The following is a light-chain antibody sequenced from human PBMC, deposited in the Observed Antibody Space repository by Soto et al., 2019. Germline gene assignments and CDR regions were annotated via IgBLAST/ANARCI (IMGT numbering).Light chain of an antibody. CDR3: CSYAGSNNVV. J-gene: IGLJ7*01. Sequence: QSALIQPPSVSGSPGQSVTISCTGTSSDVGSFDYVSWYQQYPGTVPKPMIYSVNTRPSGVPDRFSGSKSGNTASMTISGLQAEDEADYFCCSYAGSNNVVFGGGTQLTVL. CDR1: SSDVGSFDY. CDR2: SVN. V-gene: IGLV2-11*01.